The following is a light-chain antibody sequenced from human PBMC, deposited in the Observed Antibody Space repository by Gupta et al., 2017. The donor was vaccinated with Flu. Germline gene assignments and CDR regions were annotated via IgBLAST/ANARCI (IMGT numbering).Light chain of an antibody. CDR2: DVS. CDR1: SSDVGGYNY. J-gene: IGLJ3*02. Sequence: QSALTQPRSVSGSPGQSVTISCTGTSSDVGGYNYVSWYQQHPGKAPKLMIYDVSKRPSGVPDRFSGSKSGNTASLTISGLQAEDDAYYYCCSYAGSEGVFGGGTKLTVL. CDR3: CSYAGSEGV. V-gene: IGLV2-11*01.